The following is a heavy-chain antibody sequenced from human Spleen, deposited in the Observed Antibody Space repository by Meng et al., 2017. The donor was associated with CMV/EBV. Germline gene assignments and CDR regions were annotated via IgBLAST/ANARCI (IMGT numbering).Heavy chain of an antibody. Sequence: GESLKISCAASGFSFSDNYMSWIRQAPGKGLEWVSYISSRGGTKYHADSVKGRFTISRDNAKNSLYLQMNSLRTEDTAVYYCARVASSSSSPFWGQGTLVTVSS. CDR1: GFSFSDNY. V-gene: IGHV3-11*01. D-gene: IGHD6-6*01. CDR2: ISSRGGTK. CDR3: ARVASSSSSPF. J-gene: IGHJ4*02.